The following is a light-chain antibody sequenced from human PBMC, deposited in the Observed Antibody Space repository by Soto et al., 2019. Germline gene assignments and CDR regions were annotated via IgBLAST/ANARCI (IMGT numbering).Light chain of an antibody. CDR1: QNVGTN. CDR2: GAS. V-gene: IGKV3D-15*01. CDR3: QQYNNWGLA. J-gene: IGKJ4*01. Sequence: IVMTQSPATLSVSPGEGVTLSCRASQNVGTNLAWYQQRPGQAPRLLTYGASTRATGVPASFSGSGSGTDFTLTIKSLQSEDFAVYFCQQYNNWGLAFGGGTKVEI.